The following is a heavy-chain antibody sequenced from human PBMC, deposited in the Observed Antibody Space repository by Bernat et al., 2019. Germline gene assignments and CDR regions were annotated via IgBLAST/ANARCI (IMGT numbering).Heavy chain of an antibody. CDR1: GFSFSSYA. Sequence: QVQLVEFGGGVVQPGRSLRLSCAASGFSFSSYAMHWVRQAPGKGLEWVAVISYDGSNKYSADSVKGRVTISRDSSKNTLYLQMNSLRGEDTAVYHCARDLEQLERLASRAFDIWGQGTMVTVSS. V-gene: IGHV3-30*01. J-gene: IGHJ3*02. CDR2: ISYDGSNK. D-gene: IGHD1-1*01. CDR3: ARDLEQLERLASRAFDI.